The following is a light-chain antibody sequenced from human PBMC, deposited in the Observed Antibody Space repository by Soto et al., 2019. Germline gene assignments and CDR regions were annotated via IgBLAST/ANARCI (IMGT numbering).Light chain of an antibody. CDR1: SSNIGAGYD. Sequence: QSVLTQPPSVSGAPGQRVTISCTGSSSNIGAGYDVHWYQQLPGTAPKLLIYGNSNRPSGLPARFSGAKSGTSASLALTGFQAEDEADYSCQSYDSSLNGRVFGTGTKLTVL. CDR3: QSYDSSLNGRV. J-gene: IGLJ1*01. CDR2: GNS. V-gene: IGLV1-40*01.